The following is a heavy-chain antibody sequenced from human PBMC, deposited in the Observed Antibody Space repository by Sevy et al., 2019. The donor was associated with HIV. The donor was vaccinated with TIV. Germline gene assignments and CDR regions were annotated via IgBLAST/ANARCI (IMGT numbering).Heavy chain of an antibody. D-gene: IGHD3-10*01. V-gene: IGHV1-8*01. J-gene: IGHJ6*02. CDR3: ARCRGTSYYYYYALDV. CDR1: GYTFTSYD. Sequence: ASVKVSCKTSGYTFTSYDIHSVRQATGQGLEWMGWMSAKSGNTGYAQKFQSRVTMTRDTSISTAYMELSSLRSEDTAVYYCARCRGTSYYYYYALDVWGQGTTVTVSS. CDR2: MSAKSGNT.